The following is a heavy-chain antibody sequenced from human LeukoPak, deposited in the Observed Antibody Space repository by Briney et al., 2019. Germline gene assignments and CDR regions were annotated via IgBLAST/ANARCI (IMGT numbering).Heavy chain of an antibody. J-gene: IGHJ5*02. CDR3: ASSHWSAPGRFDP. V-gene: IGHV4-34*01. Sequence: SETLSLTCAVYGGSFSGYYWSWIRQPPGKGLEWIGEINHSGSTNYNPSLKSRVTISVDTSKNQFSLKLSSVTAADTAVYYCASSHWSAPGRFDPWGQGTLVTVSS. D-gene: IGHD3-3*01. CDR2: INHSGST. CDR1: GGSFSGYY.